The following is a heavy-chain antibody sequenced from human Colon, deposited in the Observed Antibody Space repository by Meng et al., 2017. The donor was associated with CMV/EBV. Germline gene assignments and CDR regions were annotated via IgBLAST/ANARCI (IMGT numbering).Heavy chain of an antibody. V-gene: IGHV3-23*01. Sequence: GGSLRLSCVVSGFTFDNYAMSWVRQAPGKGLEWVSAISGSGRTPYYADSVKGRFTISRDNSQSTFYLQMSDLRVEDTAVYFCARGTRLLELLPPFMDVWGQGTTVTVSS. CDR1: GFTFDNYA. D-gene: IGHD3-3*01. CDR2: ISGSGRTP. J-gene: IGHJ6*02. CDR3: ARGTRLLELLPPFMDV.